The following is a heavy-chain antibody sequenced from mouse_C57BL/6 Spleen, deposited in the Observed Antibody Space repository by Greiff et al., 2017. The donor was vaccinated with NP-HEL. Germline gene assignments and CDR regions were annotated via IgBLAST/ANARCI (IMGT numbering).Heavy chain of an antibody. J-gene: IGHJ4*01. Sequence: VQLQQPGAELVKPGASVKLSCKASGYTFTSYWMQWVKQRPGQGLEWIGEIDPSDSYTNYNQKFKGKATLTVDTSSSTAYMQLSSLTSEDSAVYYCARSDGRDAMDYWGQGTSVTVSS. D-gene: IGHD1-1*01. CDR1: GYTFTSYW. CDR3: ARSDGRDAMDY. CDR2: IDPSDSYT. V-gene: IGHV1-50*01.